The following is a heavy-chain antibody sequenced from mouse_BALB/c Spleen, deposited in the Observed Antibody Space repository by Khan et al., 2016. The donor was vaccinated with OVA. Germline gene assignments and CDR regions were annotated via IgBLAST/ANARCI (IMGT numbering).Heavy chain of an antibody. CDR2: IYPYNGGT. J-gene: IGHJ3*01. CDR3: ARSCNYDYDRFAY. D-gene: IGHD2-4*01. CDR1: GYTFTDYN. V-gene: IGHV1S29*02. Sequence: EVQLQESGPELVKPGASVKISCTASGYTFTDYNMPWVKQSHGKSLEWIGYIYPYNGGTGYNQKFKSKATLTVDNSSSTVYLELRSLTSEDSAVYYCARSCNYDYDRFAYWGQGTLVTVSS.